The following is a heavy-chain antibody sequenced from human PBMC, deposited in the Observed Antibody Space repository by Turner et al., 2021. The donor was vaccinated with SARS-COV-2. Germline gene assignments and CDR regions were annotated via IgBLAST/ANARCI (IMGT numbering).Heavy chain of an antibody. CDR1: GYTFTSYD. J-gene: IGHJ6*02. D-gene: IGHD3-10*01. CDR3: ARDRYYYGSGSYYSYYYYGMDV. CDR2: MNPNSGNT. Sequence: QVQLVQSGAEVKTPGASVKVSCKASGYTFTSYDINWVRQAPGQGLEWMGRMNPNSGNTGYAQKVQGRVTMTRNTSISTAYMELSSLRSEDTAVYYCARDRYYYGSGSYYSYYYYGMDVWGQGTTVTVSS. V-gene: IGHV1-8*01.